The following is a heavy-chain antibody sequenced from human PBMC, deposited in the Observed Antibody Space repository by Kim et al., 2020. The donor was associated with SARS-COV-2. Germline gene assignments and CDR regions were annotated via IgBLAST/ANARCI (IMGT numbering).Heavy chain of an antibody. CDR3: AKTSGYPIFDY. CDR2: T. D-gene: IGHD3-3*01. J-gene: IGHJ4*02. V-gene: IGHV3-23*01. Sequence: TYYADSVKGRFTISRDNSKNTLYLQMNSLRAEDTAVYYCAKTSGYPIFDYWGQGTLVTVSS.